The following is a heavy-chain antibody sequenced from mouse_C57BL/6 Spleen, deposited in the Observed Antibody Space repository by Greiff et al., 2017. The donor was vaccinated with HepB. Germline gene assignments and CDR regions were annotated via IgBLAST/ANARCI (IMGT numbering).Heavy chain of an antibody. CDR2: INPSTGGT. CDR3: ARGGFITTVGGYFDV. CDR1: GYSFTGYY. Sequence: EVQLQQSGPELVKPGASVKISCKASGYSFTGYYMNWVKQSPEKSLEWIGEINPSTGGTTYNQKFKAKATLTVDKSSSKAYMQLKSLTSEDSAVYYCARGGFITTVGGYFDVWGTGTTVTVSS. V-gene: IGHV1-42*01. J-gene: IGHJ1*03. D-gene: IGHD1-1*01.